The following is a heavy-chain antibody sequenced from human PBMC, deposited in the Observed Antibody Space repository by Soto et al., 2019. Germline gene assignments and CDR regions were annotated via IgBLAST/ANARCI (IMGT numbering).Heavy chain of an antibody. CDR2: ISTYNGNT. V-gene: IGHV1-18*01. J-gene: IGHJ4*02. Sequence: QVQLVQSGAEVKKPGASVKVSCKASGYTFTTCGMSWVRQAPGQGLDWMGWISTYNGNTKYAERLQDRVTMTTDTPTSTAYMELRSLRSDDTAVYYCARGPTDYYDNSGDYFLDYWGQGTLVTVSS. CDR3: ARGPTDYYDNSGDYFLDY. D-gene: IGHD3-22*01. CDR1: GYTFTTCG.